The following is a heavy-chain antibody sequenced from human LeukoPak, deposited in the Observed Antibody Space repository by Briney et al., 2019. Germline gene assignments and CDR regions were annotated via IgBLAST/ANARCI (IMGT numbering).Heavy chain of an antibody. J-gene: IGHJ4*02. CDR3: TADFAVVGAY. V-gene: IGHV3-15*01. Sequence: GGSLRLSCAASGFTFSNAWMSWVRQAPGKGLEWVDRIKSKTDGGTTDYAAPVKGRFTISRDDSKNTLYLQMNSLKTEDTAVYYCTADFAVVGAYWGQGTLVTVSS. CDR2: IKSKTDGGTT. D-gene: IGHD1-26*01. CDR1: GFTFSNAW.